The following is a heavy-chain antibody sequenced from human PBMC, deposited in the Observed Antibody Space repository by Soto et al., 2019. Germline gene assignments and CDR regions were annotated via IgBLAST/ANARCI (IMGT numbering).Heavy chain of an antibody. D-gene: IGHD2-8*01. Sequence: EVQLLESGGGLVQPGGSLRLSCAVSGFTFSSYAMSWVRQAPGKGPEWVSAISGRGGSTYYADSVKGRFPICRDNSKNTLYLQMNSLRAEDTAVYYCAKAVLMAHRYWGQGTLVTVSS. CDR1: GFTFSSYA. J-gene: IGHJ4*02. V-gene: IGHV3-23*01. CDR2: ISGRGGST. CDR3: AKAVLMAHRY.